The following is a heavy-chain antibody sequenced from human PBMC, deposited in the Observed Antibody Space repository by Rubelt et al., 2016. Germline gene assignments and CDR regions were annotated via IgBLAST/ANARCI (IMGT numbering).Heavy chain of an antibody. V-gene: IGHV3-23*04. D-gene: IGHD6-19*01. CDR2: ISGSGGST. J-gene: IGHJ3*02. CDR1: GFTFSSYS. Sequence: VESGGGLVQPGGSLRLSCAASGFTFSSYSMNWVRQAPGKGLEWVSAISGSGGSTYYADSVKGRFTISRDNSKNTLYLQMNSLRAEDTAVYYCAQHQQWLGLDAFDSWGQGTMVTVSS. CDR3: AQHQQWLGLDAFDS.